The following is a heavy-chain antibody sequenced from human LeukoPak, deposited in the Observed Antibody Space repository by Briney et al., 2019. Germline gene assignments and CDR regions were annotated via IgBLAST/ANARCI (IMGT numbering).Heavy chain of an antibody. J-gene: IGHJ4*02. Sequence: SVKVSCKASGFTFTSSAMQWVRQARGQRLEWIGWIVVGSGNTNYAQKFQERVTITRDMSTSTAYMELSSLRSEDTAVYYCARDNAETWIQLWGDFDYWGQGTLVTVSS. CDR1: GFTFTSSA. V-gene: IGHV1-58*02. D-gene: IGHD5-18*01. CDR2: IVVGSGNT. CDR3: ARDNAETWIQLWGDFDY.